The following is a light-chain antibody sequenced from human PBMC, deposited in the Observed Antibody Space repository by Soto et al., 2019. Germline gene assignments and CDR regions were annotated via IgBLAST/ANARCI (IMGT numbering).Light chain of an antibody. J-gene: IGKJ3*01. V-gene: IGKV3-15*01. CDR1: QSVSSN. Sequence: EIVMTQSPATLSVSPGERATLSCRASQSVSSNLDWYQQKPGQAPRLLIYGASTRATGIPARFSGSGSGTEFTLTISRLQSEDFAVYYCQQYNNWPPFTFGPGTKVDIK. CDR3: QQYNNWPPFT. CDR2: GAS.